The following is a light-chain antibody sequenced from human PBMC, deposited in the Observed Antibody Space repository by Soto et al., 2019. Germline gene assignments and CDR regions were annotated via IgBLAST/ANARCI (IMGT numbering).Light chain of an antibody. Sequence: DIQLTQSPSFLSASRGDRVTITCRASQGISNYLAWYQQKPGRAPKLLIYAASTLQTGVPSRFSGRGSGTEFTLTISSLQPEDFATYYCQQLNRYPFTFGPGTKVDIK. CDR1: QGISNY. CDR2: AAS. V-gene: IGKV1-9*01. J-gene: IGKJ3*01. CDR3: QQLNRYPFT.